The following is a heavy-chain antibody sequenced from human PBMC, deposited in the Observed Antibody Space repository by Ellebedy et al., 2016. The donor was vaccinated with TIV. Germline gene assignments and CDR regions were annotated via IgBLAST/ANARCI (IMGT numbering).Heavy chain of an antibody. D-gene: IGHD2-8*01. Sequence: AASVKVSCKASGYTFTGYYMHWVRQAPGQGLEWMGWINPNSGGTNYAQKFQGRVTMTRDKSISTAYMELSRLRSDDTAVYYCARSLSWSQDYYYGMDVWGQGTTVTVSS. CDR2: INPNSGGT. CDR3: ARSLSWSQDYYYGMDV. V-gene: IGHV1-2*02. J-gene: IGHJ6*02. CDR1: GYTFTGYY.